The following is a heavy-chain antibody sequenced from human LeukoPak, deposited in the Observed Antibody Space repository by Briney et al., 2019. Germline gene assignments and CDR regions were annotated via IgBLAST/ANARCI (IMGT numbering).Heavy chain of an antibody. V-gene: IGHV1-2*02. CDR3: ATVLS. J-gene: IGHJ4*02. CDR1: GYTFTSKY. Sequence: ASVKVSCKASGYTFTSKYMHWLRQAPGQGPEWMGWVIPNSCATNYAQKFQGRVTMTRDTSITTAYMELSALTSDDTALYFCATVLSWGQGTLVTVSS. D-gene: IGHD6-6*01. CDR2: VIPNSCAT.